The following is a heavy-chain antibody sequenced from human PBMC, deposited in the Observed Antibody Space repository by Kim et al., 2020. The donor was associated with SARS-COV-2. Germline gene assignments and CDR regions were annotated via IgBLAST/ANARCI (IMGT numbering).Heavy chain of an antibody. J-gene: IGHJ4*02. CDR2: K. Sequence: KYYADSVKGRFTISRDNSKNTLYLQMNSLRAEDTAVYYCATSSGSLGFDYWGQGTLVTVSS. D-gene: IGHD3-10*01. CDR3: ATSSGSLGFDY. V-gene: IGHV3-30*02.